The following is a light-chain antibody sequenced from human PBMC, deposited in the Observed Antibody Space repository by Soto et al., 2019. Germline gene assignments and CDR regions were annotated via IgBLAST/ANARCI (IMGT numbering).Light chain of an antibody. Sequence: ETVLTQSPGTLSLSPGERATLSCRASQTIRSNYLAWYRQTPGQAPRLLIYGASNRATGIADRFSGSGSGTEFTPIISRLEPEDFALYYCQEDCSSPWTFGQGTKVEIK. J-gene: IGKJ1*01. CDR1: QTIRSNY. CDR2: GAS. CDR3: QEDCSSPWT. V-gene: IGKV3-20*01.